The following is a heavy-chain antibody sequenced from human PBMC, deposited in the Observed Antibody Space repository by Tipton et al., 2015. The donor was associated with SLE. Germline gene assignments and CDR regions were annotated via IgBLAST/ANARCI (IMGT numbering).Heavy chain of an antibody. J-gene: IGHJ4*02. CDR2: INHSGST. V-gene: IGHV4-34*01. CDR3: ARGGVTMVVTSFDY. Sequence: TLSLTCAVYGGSFSGYYWSWIRQPPEKGLEWIGEINHSGSTNYNPSLKSRVTISVDTSKNQFSLKLSSVTAADTAVYYCARGGVTMVVTSFDYWGQGTLVTVSS. CDR1: GGSFSGYY. D-gene: IGHD4-23*01.